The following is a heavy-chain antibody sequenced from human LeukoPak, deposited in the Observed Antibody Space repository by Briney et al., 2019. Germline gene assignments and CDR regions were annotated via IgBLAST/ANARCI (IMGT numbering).Heavy chain of an antibody. V-gene: IGHV4-39*01. CDR1: GGSISSSSYY. D-gene: IGHD2-21*02. Sequence: PSETLSLTCTVSGGSISSSSYYWGWIRQPPGKGLEWIGSIYYSGSTYYNPSLKSRVTISVDTSKNQFSLKLSSVTAADTAVYYCARGPHCGGDCQFDPIDYWGQGTLVTVSS. J-gene: IGHJ4*02. CDR3: ARGPHCGGDCQFDPIDY. CDR2: IYYSGST.